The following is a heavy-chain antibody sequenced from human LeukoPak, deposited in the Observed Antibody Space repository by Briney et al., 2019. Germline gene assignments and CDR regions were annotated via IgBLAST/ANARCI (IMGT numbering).Heavy chain of an antibody. CDR3: ARIKWIQLWLLDY. V-gene: IGHV3-7*01. Sequence: PGGSLRLSCAVSGFTFSNYWMSWVRQAPGKRLEWVANIKQDGSEKYYVDSVKGRFTISRDNAKNSLYLQMNSLRAEDTAVYYCARIKWIQLWLLDYWGQGTLVTVSS. J-gene: IGHJ4*02. CDR2: IKQDGSEK. D-gene: IGHD5-18*01. CDR1: GFTFSNYW.